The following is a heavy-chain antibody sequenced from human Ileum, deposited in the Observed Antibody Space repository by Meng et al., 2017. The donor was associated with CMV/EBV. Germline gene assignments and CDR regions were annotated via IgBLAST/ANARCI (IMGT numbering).Heavy chain of an antibody. CDR1: GFTFSNYA. J-gene: IGHJ4*02. D-gene: IGHD1-14*01. CDR3: VKTTQSPYS. CDR2: IGGSGHLT. V-gene: IGHV3-23*01. Sequence: GGSLRLSCAGSGFTFSNYAMNWVRQAPGKGLEWVSTIGGSGHLTWYADSVRGRFTISRDNSKNTLFLHMNSLRADDTAVYFCVKTTQSPYSWGQGTLVTVSS.